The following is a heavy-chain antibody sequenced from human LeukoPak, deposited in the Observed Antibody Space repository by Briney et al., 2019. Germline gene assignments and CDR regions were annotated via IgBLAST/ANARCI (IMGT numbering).Heavy chain of an antibody. J-gene: IGHJ6*03. CDR3: AKDTRSWPQYYYYYMDV. Sequence: ASVKVSCKASGYTFTNFAMNWVRQAPGQGLEWMGWINTNTGNPTYAQGFTGRFVFSLDTSVSTAYLQISSLKAEDTAVYYCAKDTRSWPQYYYYYMDVWGKGTTVTVSS. CDR2: INTNTGNP. CDR1: GYTFTNFA. D-gene: IGHD6-13*01. V-gene: IGHV7-4-1*02.